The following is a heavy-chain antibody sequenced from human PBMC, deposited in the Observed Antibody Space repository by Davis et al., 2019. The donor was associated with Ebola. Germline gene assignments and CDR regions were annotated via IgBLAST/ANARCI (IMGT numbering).Heavy chain of an antibody. J-gene: IGHJ4*02. CDR3: ARGSVWSGYRVDY. D-gene: IGHD3-3*01. Sequence: MPSETLSLTCTVPGGSISSSSYYWSWIRQPPGKGLEWIGEINHSGSTNYNPSLKSRVTISVDTSKNQFSLKLSSVTAADTAVYYCARGSVWSGYRVDYWGQGTLVTVSS. V-gene: IGHV4-39*07. CDR1: GGSISSSSYY. CDR2: INHSGST.